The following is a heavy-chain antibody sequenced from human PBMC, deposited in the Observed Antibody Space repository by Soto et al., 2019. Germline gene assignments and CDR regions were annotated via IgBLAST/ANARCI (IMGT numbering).Heavy chain of an antibody. CDR3: VRDRDLYRDMFHADL. D-gene: IGHD3-10*02. CDR2: ITSRTRNV. CDR1: CFTFSSDS. J-gene: IGHJ4*01. Sequence: GGSLRVSCAASCFTFSSDSMNWVRQAPGKGLEWLASITSRTRNVHYADSVRGRFTISADIAENSVILQMNSLRDEDSAVYFCVRDRDLYRDMFHADLWGQGTLVTVSS. V-gene: IGHV3-48*02.